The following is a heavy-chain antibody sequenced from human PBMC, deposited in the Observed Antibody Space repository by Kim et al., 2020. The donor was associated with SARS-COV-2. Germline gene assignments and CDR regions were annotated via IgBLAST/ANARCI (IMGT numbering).Heavy chain of an antibody. Sequence: GGSLRLSCAASGFTFSSYSMNWVRQAPGKGLEWVSYISSSSSTIYYADSVKGRFTISRDNAKNSLYLQMNSLRDEDTAVYYCATPSYYDILTFDYWGQGTLVTVSS. V-gene: IGHV3-48*02. D-gene: IGHD3-9*01. CDR2: ISSSSSTI. J-gene: IGHJ4*02. CDR1: GFTFSSYS. CDR3: ATPSYYDILTFDY.